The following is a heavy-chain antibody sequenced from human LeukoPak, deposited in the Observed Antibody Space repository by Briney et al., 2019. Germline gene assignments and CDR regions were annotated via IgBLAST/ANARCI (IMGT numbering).Heavy chain of an antibody. V-gene: IGHV1-3*01. J-gene: IGHJ6*02. CDR3: ARDMSYYDFWSGSPTYYYYGMDV. CDR1: GYTFTSYA. Sequence: GASVKVSCKASGYTFTSYAMHWVRQAPGQRLEWMGWINAGNGKTKYSQKFQGRVTITGDTSASTAYMELSSLRSEDTAVYYCARDMSYYDFWSGSPTYYYYGMDVWGQGTTVTVSS. CDR2: INAGNGKT. D-gene: IGHD3-3*01.